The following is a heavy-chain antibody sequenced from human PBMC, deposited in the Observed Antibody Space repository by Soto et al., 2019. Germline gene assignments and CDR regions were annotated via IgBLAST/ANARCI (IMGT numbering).Heavy chain of an antibody. CDR3: VSLYYYDSSGYFGGHYYYGMDV. D-gene: IGHD3-22*01. Sequence: EVQLVESGGGLVKPGGSLRLSCAASGFTFSSYSMNWVRQAPGKGLEWVSSISSSSGYIYYANSVRGRFTISRDNAQNSLFLHMNSLRAEDTGVYYCVSLYYYDSSGYFGGHYYYGMDVWGQGTTVTVSS. V-gene: IGHV3-21*01. J-gene: IGHJ6*02. CDR1: GFTFSSYS. CDR2: ISSSSGYI.